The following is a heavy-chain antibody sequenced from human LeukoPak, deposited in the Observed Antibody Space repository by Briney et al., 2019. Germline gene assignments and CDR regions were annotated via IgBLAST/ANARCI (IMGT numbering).Heavy chain of an antibody. D-gene: IGHD2-2*01. J-gene: IGHJ4*02. Sequence: SETLSLTCSVSGASISSYYWSWIRQPAGKGLEWVGRVYIRGNTVYNPSLTSRLSMSLDTSKNQFSLNLYSVTAADTAIYYCARDCSSSSCYGEPRLTYWGQGTLVTVSS. CDR1: GASISSYY. CDR3: ARDCSSSSCYGEPRLTY. CDR2: VYIRGNT. V-gene: IGHV4-4*07.